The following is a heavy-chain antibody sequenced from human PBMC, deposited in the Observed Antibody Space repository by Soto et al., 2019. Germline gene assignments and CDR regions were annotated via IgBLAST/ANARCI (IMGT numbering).Heavy chain of an antibody. D-gene: IGHD3-22*01. CDR3: TKSWLFEKNWFDP. CDR1: GFSFTTYG. V-gene: IGHV3-23*01. Sequence: PEGSLRLSCAASGFSFTTYGMSWVRQAPGKGLEWVSDISSTGLYTYLADSVKGRFTISRDNSKNTLYLQMNSLRVDDTAVYFCTKSWLFEKNWFDPWGQGTLVTVSS. CDR2: ISSTGLYT. J-gene: IGHJ5*02.